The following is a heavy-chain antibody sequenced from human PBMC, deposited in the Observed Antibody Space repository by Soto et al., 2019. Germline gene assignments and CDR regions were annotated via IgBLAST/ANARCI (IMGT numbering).Heavy chain of an antibody. J-gene: IGHJ3*02. CDR3: ARDQQSYSGSPWDAFDI. D-gene: IGHD5-12*01. Sequence: GSLRLSCAASGFTFDDFGMSWVRQAPGKGLEWVSGIRWSGGTTAYADSVKGRFTISRDNAKNCLYLQMNSLRAEDTALYYCARDQQSYSGSPWDAFDIWGQGTMVTVSS. CDR2: IRWSGGTT. V-gene: IGHV3-20*04. CDR1: GFTFDDFG.